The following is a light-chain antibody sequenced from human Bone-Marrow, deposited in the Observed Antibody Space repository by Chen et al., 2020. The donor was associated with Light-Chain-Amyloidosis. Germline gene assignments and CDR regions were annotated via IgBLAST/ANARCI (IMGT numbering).Light chain of an antibody. V-gene: IGLV2-14*01. J-gene: IGLJ1*01. CDR1: SRDVGGDNH. CDR3: RSYTITNTLV. Sequence: QSALTQPASVSGSPGQSITISCTGTSRDVGGDNHVSWYQQHPDKAPKLMIYEVTNRPSWVPDRLSGSKSDNTASLTISGLQTEDEADYFCRSYTITNTLVFGSGTRVTVL. CDR2: EVT.